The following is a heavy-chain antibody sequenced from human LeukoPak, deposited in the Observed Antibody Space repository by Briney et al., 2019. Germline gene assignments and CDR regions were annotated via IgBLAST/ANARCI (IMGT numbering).Heavy chain of an antibody. D-gene: IGHD1-26*01. CDR2: ISGSGGST. CDR1: GFTFSSCV. V-gene: IGHV3-23*01. CDR3: ATVWVVGATCDY. J-gene: IGHJ4*02. Sequence: GGSLRLSCAASGFTFSSCVMSWVRQAPGKGLEWVSAISGSGGSTYYADSVKGRFTISRDNSKNTLYLQMNSLRAEDTAVYYCATVWVVGATCDYWGQGTLVTVSS.